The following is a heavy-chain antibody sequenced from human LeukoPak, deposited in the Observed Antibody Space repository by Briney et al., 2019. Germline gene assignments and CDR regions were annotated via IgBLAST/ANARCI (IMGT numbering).Heavy chain of an antibody. CDR2: ISSSGSTI. V-gene: IGHV3-11*01. CDR3: ARDYFTSYYYYGMDV. D-gene: IGHD2/OR15-2a*01. Sequence: GGSLRLSCAASGFTFSDYYMSWIRQAPGKGLEWVSYISSSGSTIYYADSVKGRFTISRDNAKNSLYLQMNSLRAEDTAVYYCARDYFTSYYYYGMDVWGQGTTVTVSS. CDR1: GFTFSDYY. J-gene: IGHJ6*02.